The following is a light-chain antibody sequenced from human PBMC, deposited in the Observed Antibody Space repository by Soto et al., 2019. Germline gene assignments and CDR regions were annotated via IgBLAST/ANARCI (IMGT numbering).Light chain of an antibody. V-gene: IGKV4-1*01. CDR2: WAS. Sequence: DIVMTQSPDSLAVSLGERATINCKSSQSVLYSSNNKNYLAWYQQKPGQPPKLLIYWASTRESGVPDLFSGSGFGTDFTLTISSLQAEDVAGYYCQQYYSTPITFGQGTRLEIK. J-gene: IGKJ5*01. CDR1: QSVLYSSNNKNY. CDR3: QQYYSTPIT.